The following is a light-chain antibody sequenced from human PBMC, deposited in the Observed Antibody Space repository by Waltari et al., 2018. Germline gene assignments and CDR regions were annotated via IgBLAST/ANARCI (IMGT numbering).Light chain of an antibody. Sequence: QSALTQPHAASGSPGQSVTISCTGTGSAVGKYDYVSWYQQHPGKAPKLMIYELSKRPSGVPDRFSGSKSGNTASLTVSGLQAEDEADYYCSSYAGSHYWVFGGGTKLTVL. CDR2: ELS. V-gene: IGLV2-8*01. CDR1: GSAVGKYDY. J-gene: IGLJ3*02. CDR3: SSYAGSHYWV.